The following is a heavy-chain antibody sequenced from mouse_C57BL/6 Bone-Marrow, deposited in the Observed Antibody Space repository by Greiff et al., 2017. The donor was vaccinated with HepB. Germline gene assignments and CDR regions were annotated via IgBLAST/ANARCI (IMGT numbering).Heavy chain of an antibody. CDR3: ARGYGSSWYFDV. CDR1: GFNIKNTY. V-gene: IGHV14-3*01. D-gene: IGHD1-1*01. Sequence: EVKLVESVAELVRPGASVKLSCTASGFNIKNTYMHWVKQRPEQGLEWIGRIDPANGNTKYAPKFQGKATITADTSSNTAYLQLSSLTSEDTAIYYCARGYGSSWYFDVWGTGTTVTVSS. CDR2: IDPANGNT. J-gene: IGHJ1*03.